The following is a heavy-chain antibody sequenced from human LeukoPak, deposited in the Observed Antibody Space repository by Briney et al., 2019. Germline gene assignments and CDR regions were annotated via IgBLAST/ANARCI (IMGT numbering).Heavy chain of an antibody. CDR1: GFTFSSYG. D-gene: IGHD2-15*01. CDR2: IWYDGSNK. V-gene: IGHV3-33*06. CDR3: AKGRCSGVGCDSFHS. Sequence: GGSLRLSCAASGFTFSSYGMHWVRQAPGKGLEWVAVIWYDGSNKYYADSVKGRSAISRDDSKNTLYLQMNNLKVEDTAVYYCAKGRCSGVGCDSFHSRGQGALVTVSS. J-gene: IGHJ4*02.